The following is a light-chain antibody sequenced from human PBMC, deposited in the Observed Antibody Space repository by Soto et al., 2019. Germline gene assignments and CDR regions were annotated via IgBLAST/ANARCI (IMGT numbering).Light chain of an antibody. CDR2: GAS. CDR3: QQLTT. CDR1: QSVSSSY. Sequence: EIVLTQSPGTLSLSPGERAALSCRASQSVSSSYLAWYQQKPGQAPRLLIYGASSRATGIPDRFSGSGSGTDFTLTISRLEPEDFAVYYCQQLTTFGQGTKV. J-gene: IGKJ1*01. V-gene: IGKV3-20*01.